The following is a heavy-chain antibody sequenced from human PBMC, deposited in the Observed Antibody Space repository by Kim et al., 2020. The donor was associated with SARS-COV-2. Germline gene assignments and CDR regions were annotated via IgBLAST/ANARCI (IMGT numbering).Heavy chain of an antibody. CDR3: ARGGFGGSYFEATSFDY. CDR2: ISSSGSSI. V-gene: IGHV3-48*03. D-gene: IGHD1-26*01. CDR1: GFTFSSYE. Sequence: GGSLRLSCAASGFTFSSYEMNWVRQAPGKGLEWVSYISSSGSSIYYADSVKGRFTISRDNAKNSLYLQMNSLRAEDTAVYYCARGGFGGSYFEATSFDYWGQGTLVTVSS. J-gene: IGHJ4*02.